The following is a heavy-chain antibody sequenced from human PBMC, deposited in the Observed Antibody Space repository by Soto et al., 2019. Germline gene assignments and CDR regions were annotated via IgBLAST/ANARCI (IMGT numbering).Heavy chain of an antibody. Sequence: SETLSLTCVVSGGSLSSYYWGWIRQPPGKGLEWIGSIYYSGSTYYNPSLKSRVTISVDTSKNQFSLKLSSVTAADTAVYYCARHVRNFSIVGAIAYFDYWGQGTLVTVSS. CDR1: GGSLSSYY. J-gene: IGHJ4*02. V-gene: IGHV4-39*01. D-gene: IGHD1-26*01. CDR2: IYYSGST. CDR3: ARHVRNFSIVGAIAYFDY.